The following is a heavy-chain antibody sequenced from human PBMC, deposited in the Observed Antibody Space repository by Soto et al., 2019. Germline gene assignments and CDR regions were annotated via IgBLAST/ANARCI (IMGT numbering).Heavy chain of an antibody. Sequence: QVKQQKASVKVSCKASGYTFTSYYMHWVRQAPGQGLEWMGIINPSGGSTSYAQKFQGRVTMTRDTSTSAVYMELSSPRSVDTRVYYFACSFLDRHRMAFWGEGPTVTVSA. V-gene: IGHV1-46*01. D-gene: IGHD2-8*01. CDR3: ACSFLDRHRMAF. CDR1: GYTFTSYY. J-gene: IGHJ6*04. CDR2: INPSGGST.